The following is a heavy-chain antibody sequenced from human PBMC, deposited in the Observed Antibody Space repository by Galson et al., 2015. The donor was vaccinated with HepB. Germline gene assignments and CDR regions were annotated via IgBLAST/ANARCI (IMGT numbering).Heavy chain of an antibody. V-gene: IGHV1-46*01. Sequence: SVKVSCKASGYTFTSSYMHWVRQAPGQGLEWMRIINPSGGSTSYAQKLQGGVTMTRDTSTSTVYMELRRLRSEDTAVYYCGRDWLGATMDYWGQVTLVTVSS. CDR1: GYTFTSSY. J-gene: IGHJ4*02. CDR3: GRDWLGATMDY. D-gene: IGHD1-26*01. CDR2: INPSGGST.